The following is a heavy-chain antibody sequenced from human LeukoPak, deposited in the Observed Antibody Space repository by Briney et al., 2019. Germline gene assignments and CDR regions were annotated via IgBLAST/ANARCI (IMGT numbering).Heavy chain of an antibody. V-gene: IGHV3-48*02. CDR2: ISSSSSTI. J-gene: IGHJ5*02. CDR1: GFTFSSYS. Sequence: GGSLRLSCAASGFTFSSYSMSWVRQAPGKGLEWVSYISSSSSTIYYADSVKGRFTISRDNAKNSLYLQMNSLRDEDTAVYYCARGPPTQLWAYNWFDPWGQGTLVTVSS. CDR3: ARGPPTQLWAYNWFDP. D-gene: IGHD5-18*01.